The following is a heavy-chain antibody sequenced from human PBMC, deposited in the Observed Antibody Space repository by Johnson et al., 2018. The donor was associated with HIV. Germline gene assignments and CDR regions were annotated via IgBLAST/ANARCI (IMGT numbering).Heavy chain of an antibody. Sequence: VQLVESGGGVVQPGRSLRLSCAASGFTFSSYAMSWVRQAPGKGLEWVAVISYDGSNKYYADSVKGRFTISRDNSKNTLYLQMNSLRAEDTALYYCAKWGLGGGADAFDIWGQGTMVTVSS. CDR3: AKWGLGGGADAFDI. CDR2: ISYDGSNK. V-gene: IGHV3-30-3*02. D-gene: IGHD3-16*01. CDR1: GFTFSSYA. J-gene: IGHJ3*02.